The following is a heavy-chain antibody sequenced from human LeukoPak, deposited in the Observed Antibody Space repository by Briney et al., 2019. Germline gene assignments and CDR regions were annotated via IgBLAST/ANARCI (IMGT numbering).Heavy chain of an antibody. D-gene: IGHD3-9*01. CDR1: GFTFSSYA. J-gene: IGHJ4*02. CDR3: ARGRVLRYFDWLSTDLDY. Sequence: GGSLRLSCAASGFTFSSYAMHWVRQAPGKGLEYVSAISSNGGSTYYANSVKGRFTISRDNSKNTLYLQMGSLRAEDMAVYYCARGRVLRYFDWLSTDLDYWGQGTLVTVSS. CDR2: ISSNGGST. V-gene: IGHV3-64*01.